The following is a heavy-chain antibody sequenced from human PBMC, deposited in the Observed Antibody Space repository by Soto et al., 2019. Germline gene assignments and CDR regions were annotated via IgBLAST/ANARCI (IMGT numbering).Heavy chain of an antibody. CDR3: ARGFDFWSPYPHALDF. Sequence: QLQLQESGSGLVEPSQTLSLTCAVSGDSISSGAYSWSWIRQPPGKGLEWIGYIYHSVSTYYNPSLKSRVTISVDRTKNQFSLKLTSVTAADTAFYYCARGFDFWSPYPHALDFWGQGTMVTVSS. V-gene: IGHV4-30-2*01. J-gene: IGHJ3*01. CDR2: IYHSVST. D-gene: IGHD3-3*01. CDR1: GDSISSGAYS.